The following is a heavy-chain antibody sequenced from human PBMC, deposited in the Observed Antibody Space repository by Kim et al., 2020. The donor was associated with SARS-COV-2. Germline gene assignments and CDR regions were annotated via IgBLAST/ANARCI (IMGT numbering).Heavy chain of an antibody. D-gene: IGHD1-26*01. CDR2: ISYDGSNK. J-gene: IGHJ6*02. CDR3: AKEGAGKLEIYYYYGMDV. Sequence: GGSLRLSCAASGFTFSSYGMHWVRQAPGKGLEWVAVISYDGSNKYYADSVKGRFTISRDNSKNTLYLQMNSLRAEDTAVYYCAKEGAGKLEIYYYYGMDVWGQGTTVTVSS. V-gene: IGHV3-30*18. CDR1: GFTFSSYG.